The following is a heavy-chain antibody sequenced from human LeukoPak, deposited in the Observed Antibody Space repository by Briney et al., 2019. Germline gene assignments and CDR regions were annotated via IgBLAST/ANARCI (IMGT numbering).Heavy chain of an antibody. Sequence: GASVKVSCKASGGTFISYAISWVRQAPGQGLEWMGGIIPIFGTANYAQKFQGRVTITADESTSTAYMELSSLRSEDTAVYYCARGYLNGAAGGLGFDYWGQGTLVTVSS. V-gene: IGHV1-69*13. CDR1: GGTFISYA. J-gene: IGHJ4*02. D-gene: IGHD3-10*01. CDR2: IIPIFGTA. CDR3: ARGYLNGAAGGLGFDY.